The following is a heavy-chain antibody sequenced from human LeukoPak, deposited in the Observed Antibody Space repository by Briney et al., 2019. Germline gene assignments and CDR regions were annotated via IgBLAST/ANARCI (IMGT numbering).Heavy chain of an antibody. Sequence: ASVKVSCKASGGTFSSYAISWVRQAPGQGLEWMGGIIPIFGTANYAQKFQGRVTITADESTSTAYMELSSLRSEDTAVYYCARGLSRQWLVREGAFDIWGQGTMVTVSS. CDR1: GGTFSSYA. V-gene: IGHV1-69*01. CDR3: ARGLSRQWLVREGAFDI. D-gene: IGHD6-19*01. CDR2: IIPIFGTA. J-gene: IGHJ3*02.